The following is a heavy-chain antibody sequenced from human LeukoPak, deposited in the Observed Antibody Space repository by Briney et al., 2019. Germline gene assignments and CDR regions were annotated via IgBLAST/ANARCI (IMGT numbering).Heavy chain of an antibody. CDR1: GGTFNSYA. Sequence: SVTVSFKASGGTFNSYAISWVRQAPGQGREWMGRIIPILGIANYAQKFQGRVTITGDKSTSTAYMELSSLRSEDTAVYYCARGPGTTGGGWFDPWGQGTLVTVSS. CDR2: IIPILGIA. D-gene: IGHD1-1*01. J-gene: IGHJ5*02. CDR3: ARGPGTTGGGWFDP. V-gene: IGHV1-69*04.